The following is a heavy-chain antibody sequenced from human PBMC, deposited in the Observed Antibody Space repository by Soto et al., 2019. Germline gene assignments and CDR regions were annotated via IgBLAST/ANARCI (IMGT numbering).Heavy chain of an antibody. D-gene: IGHD6-13*01. CDR2: ISSSSSYT. V-gene: IGHV3-11*06. CDR3: VRRAAAGSSFDF. J-gene: IGHJ4*02. CDR1: RFTRNDYY. Sequence: GGTLRLSCAVSRFTRNDYYMSWIRQAPEKELEWVSYISSSSSYTNYADSVKGRFTNSRDNAKNSLYLQMNSLRAEDTAVFYCVRRAAAGSSFDFWGQGPLGTVST.